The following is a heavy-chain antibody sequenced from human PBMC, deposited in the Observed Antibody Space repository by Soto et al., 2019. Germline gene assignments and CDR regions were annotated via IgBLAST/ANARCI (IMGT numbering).Heavy chain of an antibody. D-gene: IGHD1-7*01. CDR2: INTSGNT. V-gene: IGHV4-4*07. CDR3: ARESGDNWDYEAY. J-gene: IGHJ4*02. CDR1: GGSITSYR. Sequence: QVQLQESGPGLVRPLETLSLTCKVSGGSITSYRWSWIRQSAGKGLEWIGRINTSGNTHYNPSLMSRVTVSIDTSQNQFFLTVTSVTAADSAVYYCARESGDNWDYEAYWGQGTPVTVSS.